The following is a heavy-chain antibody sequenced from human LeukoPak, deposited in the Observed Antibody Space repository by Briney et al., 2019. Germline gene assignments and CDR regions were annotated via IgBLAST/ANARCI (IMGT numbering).Heavy chain of an antibody. V-gene: IGHV3-21*01. J-gene: IGHJ5*02. CDR1: GFTFGDYA. CDR3: ARGSSNVAARNNWFDP. D-gene: IGHD6-6*01. CDR2: ISGSSSYI. Sequence: GGSLRLSCTASGFTFGDYAMNWVRQAPGKGLEWVSSISGSSSYIYYADSMKGRFTISRDNGKNSLYLQMNSLRAEDTAVYFCARGSSNVAARNNWFDPWGQGTLVTVSS.